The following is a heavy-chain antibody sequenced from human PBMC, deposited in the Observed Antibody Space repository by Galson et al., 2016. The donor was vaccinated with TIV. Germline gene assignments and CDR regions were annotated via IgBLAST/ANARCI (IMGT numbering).Heavy chain of an antibody. J-gene: IGHJ6*02. Sequence: SLRLSCAASGFTFKDYEMSWVRQAPGKGLEWISVIYSDGRPYYANSVAGRFTISRGDSKNTLYLQMTSLRAEDTAVYYCARVRYYDASGYYFYYTAWTSGARGPRSPSP. CDR2: IYSDGRP. V-gene: IGHV3-53*01. CDR3: ARVRYYDASGYYFYYTAWTS. D-gene: IGHD3-3*01. CDR1: GFTFKDYE.